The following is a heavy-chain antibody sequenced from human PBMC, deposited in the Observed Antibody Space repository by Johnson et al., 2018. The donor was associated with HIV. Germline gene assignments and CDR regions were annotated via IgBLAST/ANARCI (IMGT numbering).Heavy chain of an antibody. CDR3: AKDLELSPGTARAVGGSFDI. D-gene: IGHD6-19*01. Sequence: QVQLVESGGGVVQPGGSLRLSCAASGFTFSSYDMHWVRQAPGKGLEWVAVIWYDGSNKYYADSVKGRFTISRDNSKNTLYLQMNSLRAEDTAVYYCAKDLELSPGTARAVGGSFDIWGQGTMVTVSS. J-gene: IGHJ3*02. V-gene: IGHV3-30*02. CDR2: IWYDGSNK. CDR1: GFTFSSYD.